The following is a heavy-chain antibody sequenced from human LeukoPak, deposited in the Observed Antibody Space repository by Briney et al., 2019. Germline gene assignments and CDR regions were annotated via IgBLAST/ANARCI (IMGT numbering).Heavy chain of an antibody. V-gene: IGHV1-18*01. CDR2: ISAYNGNT. CDR3: VRDSRYSSGWGDAFDI. J-gene: IGHJ3*02. CDR1: GYTFTSYG. D-gene: IGHD6-19*01. Sequence: ASVKVSCKASGYTFTSYGISWVRQAPGQGLEWMGWISAYNGNTNHAQKYQGRVTMTTDTSASTAYMELRILRSDDTAVYYCVRDSRYSSGWGDAFDIWGQGTMVTVSS.